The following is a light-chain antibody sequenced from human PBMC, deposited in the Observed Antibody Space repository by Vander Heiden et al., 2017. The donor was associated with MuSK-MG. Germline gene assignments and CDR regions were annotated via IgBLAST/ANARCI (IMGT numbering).Light chain of an antibody. CDR1: QSVSRY. CDR3: QQRSNWPPPT. J-gene: IGKJ4*01. Sequence: EIVLTQSPATLSLSPGERATLSCRASQSVSRYLAWYQQQPGQAPRLLIYDASNRATGIPARFSGSGSGTDFTLTISSLEPEDFAVYYCQQRSNWPPPTFGGGTKVEI. CDR2: DAS. V-gene: IGKV3-11*01.